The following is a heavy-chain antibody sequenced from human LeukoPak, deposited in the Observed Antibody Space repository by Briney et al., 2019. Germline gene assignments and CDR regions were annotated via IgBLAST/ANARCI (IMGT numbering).Heavy chain of an antibody. D-gene: IGHD6-25*01. J-gene: IGHJ4*02. Sequence: ASVKVSCKASGYTFTSYDINWVRQATGQGLVWMGWMNPNSGNTGYAQKFQGRVTMTRNTSISTAYMELSSLRSEDTAVYYCARGGGYRRPFDYWGQGTLVTVSS. CDR1: GYTFTSYD. CDR2: MNPNSGNT. V-gene: IGHV1-8*01. CDR3: ARGGGYRRPFDY.